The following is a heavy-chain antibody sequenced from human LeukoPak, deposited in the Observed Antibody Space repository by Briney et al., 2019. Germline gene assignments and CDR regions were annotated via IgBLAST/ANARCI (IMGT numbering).Heavy chain of an antibody. J-gene: IGHJ6*02. CDR1: GGSISSYY. D-gene: IGHD3-10*01. V-gene: IGHV4-59*01. CDR3: AGVGSVRGGHYYYYGMDV. CDR2: IYYSGGST. Sequence: SETLSLTCTVSGGSISSYYWSWIRQPPGKGLEWIGYIYYSGGSTTYNPSLKSRVTISVDTSRNQFSLKLTSVTAADTAVYYCAGVGSVRGGHYYYYGMDVWGQGTTVTISS.